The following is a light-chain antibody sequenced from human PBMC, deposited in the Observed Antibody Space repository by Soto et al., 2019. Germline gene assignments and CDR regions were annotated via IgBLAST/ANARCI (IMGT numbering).Light chain of an antibody. CDR2: DDS. Sequence: SYELTQPPSVSMAPGQTATITCGGNDIGSKTVHWYQQKPGQAPGLVVYDDSDRPSGIPERFSGANSGNMATLTINRVEAGDEADYYCQLWDSSTFDRVFGGGTKLTVL. CDR3: QLWDSSTFDRV. V-gene: IGLV3-21*02. J-gene: IGLJ3*02. CDR1: DIGSKT.